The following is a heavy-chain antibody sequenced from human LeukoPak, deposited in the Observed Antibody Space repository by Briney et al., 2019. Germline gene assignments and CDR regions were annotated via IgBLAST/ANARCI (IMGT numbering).Heavy chain of an antibody. V-gene: IGHV1-18*01. CDR3: AKDRETGKRRKLGGNGY. J-gene: IGHJ4*02. Sequence: ASVKVSCKASGYTFTSYGISWVRQAPGQGLEWMGWVIPYNGNTNYAQKLQGRVTMTTDTSTSTAYMELRSLRSDDTAVYYCAKDRETGKRRKLGGNGYWGQGTLVTVSS. CDR1: GYTFTSYG. D-gene: IGHD1-1*01. CDR2: VIPYNGNT.